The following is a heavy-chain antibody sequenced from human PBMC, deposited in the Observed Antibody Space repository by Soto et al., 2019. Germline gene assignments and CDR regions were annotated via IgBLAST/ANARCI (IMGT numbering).Heavy chain of an antibody. J-gene: IGHJ4*02. CDR2: IWYDGSNK. Sequence: QVQLVESGGGVVQPGRSLRLSCATSGFTFSSYGMHWVRQAPGKGLEWVAVIWYDGSNKSYADSVTGRFTISRDNCNNTLYLQMNSRGAEDTAVDYCASGPPALDYWGEGALVTVSS. V-gene: IGHV3-33*03. CDR3: ASGPPALDY. D-gene: IGHD2-2*01. CDR1: GFTFSSYG.